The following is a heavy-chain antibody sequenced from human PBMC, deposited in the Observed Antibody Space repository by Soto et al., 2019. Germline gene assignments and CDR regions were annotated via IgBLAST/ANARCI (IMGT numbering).Heavy chain of an antibody. CDR3: ARVRSDYVWGSYRHGPIDY. V-gene: IGHV4-31*03. CDR2: IYHSGST. J-gene: IGHJ4*02. D-gene: IGHD3-16*02. Sequence: TLSLTCTVSGGSISSGGYYWSWIRQHPGKGLEWIGYIYHSGSTNYNPSLKSRVTISVDKSKNQFSLKLSSVTAADTAVYYCARVRSDYVWGSYRHGPIDYWGQGTLVTVSS. CDR1: GGSISSGGYY.